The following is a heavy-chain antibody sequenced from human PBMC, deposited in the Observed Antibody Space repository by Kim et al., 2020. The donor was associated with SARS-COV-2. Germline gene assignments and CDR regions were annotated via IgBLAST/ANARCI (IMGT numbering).Heavy chain of an antibody. J-gene: IGHJ4*02. CDR3: AKDLTYYYDSSCPDY. D-gene: IGHD3-22*01. Sequence: SVNGRFTISRDNSKNTLYLQMNSLRAEDTAVYYCAKDLTYYYDSSCPDYWGQGTLVTVSS. V-gene: IGHV3-30*02.